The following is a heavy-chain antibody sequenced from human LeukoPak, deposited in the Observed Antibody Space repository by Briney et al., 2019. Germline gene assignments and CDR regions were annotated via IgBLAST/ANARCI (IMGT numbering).Heavy chain of an antibody. CDR2: INPNSGGT. CDR1: GYTFTGYY. J-gene: IGHJ6*02. Sequence: VASVKVSCKASGYTFTGYYMHWVRQAPGQGLEWMGWINPNSGGTNYAQKFQGRVTMTRDTSISTAYMELSRLRSDDTAVYYCARDEGQWLGGHYYGMDVWGQGTTVTVSS. D-gene: IGHD6-19*01. V-gene: IGHV1-2*02. CDR3: ARDEGQWLGGHYYGMDV.